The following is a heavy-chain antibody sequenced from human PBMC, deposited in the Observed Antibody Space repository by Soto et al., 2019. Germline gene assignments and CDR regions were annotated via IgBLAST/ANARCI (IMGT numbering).Heavy chain of an antibody. CDR2: IYYSGST. V-gene: IGHV4-30-4*01. D-gene: IGHD3-3*01. Sequence: QVQLQESGPGLVKPSQTLSLTCTVSGGSISSGDYYWSWIRQPPGKGLEWIGYIYYSGSTYYNPSLKSRVTLSVDTSKNQFSLKLSSVTAADTAVYYCARLTIFGVVPPGYYGMDVWGQGTTVTVSS. J-gene: IGHJ6*02. CDR3: ARLTIFGVVPPGYYGMDV. CDR1: GGSISSGDYY.